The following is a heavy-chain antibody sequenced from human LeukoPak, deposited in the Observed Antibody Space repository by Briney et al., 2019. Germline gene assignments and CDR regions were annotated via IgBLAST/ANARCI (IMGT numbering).Heavy chain of an antibody. CDR3: AKEGLRWEADY. V-gene: IGHV3-48*03. Sequence: GGSLRLSCAASGFTFSSYEMNWVRQAPGKGLEWVSYISSSGSTIYYADSVKGRFTISRDNSKNTLYLQMNSLRAEDTAVYYCAKEGLRWEADYWGQGTLVTVSS. CDR2: ISSSGSTI. D-gene: IGHD4-23*01. J-gene: IGHJ4*02. CDR1: GFTFSSYE.